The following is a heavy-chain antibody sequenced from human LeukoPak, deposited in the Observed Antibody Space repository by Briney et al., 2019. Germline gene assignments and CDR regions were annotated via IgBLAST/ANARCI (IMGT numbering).Heavy chain of an antibody. Sequence: SETLSLTCSVSRASFNGSDYCWGWVRQPPGKGLEWIGTIYYRGNTCYNPSLTSRVTISADTSKMQFSLKLTSATAADTAVYYCADSSCYLGDDVFDSWGRGTLVSVCS. CDR1: RASFNGSDYC. CDR3: ADSSCYLGDDVFDS. J-gene: IGHJ3*02. V-gene: IGHV4-39*01. D-gene: IGHD3-22*01. CDR2: IYYRGNT.